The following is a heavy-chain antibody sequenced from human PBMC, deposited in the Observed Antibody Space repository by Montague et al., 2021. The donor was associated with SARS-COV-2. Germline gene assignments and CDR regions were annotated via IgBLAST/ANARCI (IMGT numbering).Heavy chain of an antibody. V-gene: IGHV4/OR15-8*01. Sequence: SETLSLTCVIFGYSITTADWRTRVLLPPAWGLQRVGDTYHTGSTKYKPSLKSRVSMSVDKSWNQFSLRLTSVTAADTAIYYCAKKGSGRSDLAYWGQGTLVTVSS. D-gene: IGHD1-26*01. J-gene: IGHJ4*02. CDR1: GYSITTADW. CDR3: AKKGSGRSDLAY. CDR2: TYHTGST.